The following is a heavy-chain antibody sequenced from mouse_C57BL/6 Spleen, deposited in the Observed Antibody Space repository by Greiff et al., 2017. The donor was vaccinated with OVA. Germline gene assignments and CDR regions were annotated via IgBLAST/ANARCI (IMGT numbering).Heavy chain of an antibody. CDR3: ARDKEGYDYDGDWYFDV. CDR1: GFTFSDYY. CDR2: INYDGSST. J-gene: IGHJ1*03. Sequence: EVKLVESEGGLVQPGSSMKLSCTASGFTFSDYYMAWVRQVPEKGLEWVANINYDGSSTYYLDSLKSRFIISRDNAKNILYLQMSSLKSEDTATYYCARDKEGYDYDGDWYFDVWGTGTTVTVSS. D-gene: IGHD2-4*01. V-gene: IGHV5-16*01.